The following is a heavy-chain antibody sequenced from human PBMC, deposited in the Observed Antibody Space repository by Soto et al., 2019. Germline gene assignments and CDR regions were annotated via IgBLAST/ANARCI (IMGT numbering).Heavy chain of an antibody. CDR3: AREYSSGWYDY. J-gene: IGHJ4*02. CDR1: GYTFTGYN. V-gene: IGHV1-2*02. CDR2: IHPNSGGT. D-gene: IGHD6-19*01. Sequence: GASVKVSCKASGYTFTGYNMHWVRQAPGQGLEWMGRIHPNSGGTNYAQKFQGRVTMTRDSSISTAYMELSRLRSDDTAVYYCAREYSSGWYDYWGQGTLVTVSS.